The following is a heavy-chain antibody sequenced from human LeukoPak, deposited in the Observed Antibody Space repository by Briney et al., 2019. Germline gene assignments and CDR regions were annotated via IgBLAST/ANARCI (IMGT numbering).Heavy chain of an antibody. J-gene: IGHJ4*02. Sequence: GGSLRLSCAASGFTFSSYWMHWVRQAPGKGLVWVSRINSDGSSTSYADSVKGRYTISRDNAKNTLYLQMNSLRAEDTAVYYCARAPFSYGDYFDYWGQGTLVTVSS. CDR3: ARAPFSYGDYFDY. V-gene: IGHV3-74*01. D-gene: IGHD4-17*01. CDR1: GFTFSSYW. CDR2: INSDGSST.